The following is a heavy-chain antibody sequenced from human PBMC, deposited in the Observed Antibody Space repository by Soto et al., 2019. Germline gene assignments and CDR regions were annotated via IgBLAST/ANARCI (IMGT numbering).Heavy chain of an antibody. CDR3: AVAVNTLKNPTYYYYGMDV. J-gene: IGHJ6*02. D-gene: IGHD6-19*01. Sequence: ASVKVSCKASGGTFSSYAISWVRQAPGQGLEWMGGIIPIFGTANYAQKFQGRVTITADKSTSTAYMELSSLRSEDTAVYYCAVAVNTLKNPTYYYYGMDVWGQGTKVTVSS. CDR2: IIPIFGTA. CDR1: GGTFSSYA. V-gene: IGHV1-69*06.